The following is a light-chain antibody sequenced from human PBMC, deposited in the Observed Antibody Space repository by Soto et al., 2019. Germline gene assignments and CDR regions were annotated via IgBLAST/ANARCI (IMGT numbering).Light chain of an antibody. CDR1: SSDVGGYNY. V-gene: IGLV2-8*01. CDR3: TSYAASNIVV. Sequence: QSALTQPPSASGSPGQSVTISCTGTSSDVGGYNYVSWYQHHPGKAPKLMIYEVSKRPSGVPDRFSGSKSGSTASLTVSGLQAEDEADYYCTSYAASNIVVFGGGTKLTVL. J-gene: IGLJ2*01. CDR2: EVS.